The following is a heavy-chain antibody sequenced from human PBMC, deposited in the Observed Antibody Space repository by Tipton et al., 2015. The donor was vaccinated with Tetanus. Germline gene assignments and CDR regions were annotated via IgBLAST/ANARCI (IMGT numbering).Heavy chain of an antibody. CDR2: INHSGST. Sequence: TLSLTCAVYGGSFSGYYWSWIRQPPGKGLGWIGEINHSGSTNYNPSLKSRVTISVDTSKNQFSLKLSSVTAADTAVYYCARVASFPGYYYGSGSLVYWGQGTLVTVSS. J-gene: IGHJ4*02. V-gene: IGHV4-34*01. D-gene: IGHD3-10*01. CDR3: ARVASFPGYYYGSGSLVY. CDR1: GGSFSGYY.